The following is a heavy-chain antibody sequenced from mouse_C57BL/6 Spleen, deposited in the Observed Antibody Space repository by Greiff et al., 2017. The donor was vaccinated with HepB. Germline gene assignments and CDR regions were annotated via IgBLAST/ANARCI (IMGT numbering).Heavy chain of an antibody. CDR1: GFTFSSYA. CDR2: ISDGGSYT. J-gene: IGHJ4*01. CDR3: ARDPIYYDCDERQSYDMDY. D-gene: IGHD2-4*01. V-gene: IGHV5-4*03. Sequence: EVKLVESGGGLVKPGGSLKLSCAASGFTFSSYAMSWVRQTPEKRLEWVATISDGGSYTYYPDNVKGRFTISRDNATNNLYLQMSHLKTEDTAMYYCARDPIYYDCDERQSYDMDYWGQGTTVTVSS.